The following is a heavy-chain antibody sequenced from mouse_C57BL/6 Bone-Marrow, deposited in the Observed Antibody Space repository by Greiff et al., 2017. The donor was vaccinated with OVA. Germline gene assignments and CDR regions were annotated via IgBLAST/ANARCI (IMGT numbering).Heavy chain of an antibody. V-gene: IGHV1-50*01. J-gene: IGHJ1*03. CDR2: IDPSDSYT. CDR3: ASSYYSNYGYFDV. CDR1: GYTFTSYW. D-gene: IGHD2-5*01. Sequence: VQLQQPGAELVKPGASVKLSCKASGYTFTSYWMQWVKQRPGQGLEWIGEIDPSDSYTNYNQKFKGKATLTVDTSSSTAYMQLSSLTSEDSAVYYCASSYYSNYGYFDVWGTGTTVTVSS.